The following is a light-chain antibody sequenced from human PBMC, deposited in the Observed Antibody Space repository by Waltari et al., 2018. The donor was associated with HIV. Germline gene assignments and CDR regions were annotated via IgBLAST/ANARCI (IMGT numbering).Light chain of an antibody. V-gene: IGLV2-14*01. Sequence: QSALTQPASVSGSPGQSITISCTETSSDIGGQNYVSWYQQHPGKAPKLMLYDVSNRPAGVSNRFSGSRSGSTASLTISGLQAEDEADYYCTSFTSTPFDTAVVFVGGTKLTVL. CDR1: SSDIGGQNY. CDR2: DVS. CDR3: TSFTSTPFDTAVV. J-gene: IGLJ2*01.